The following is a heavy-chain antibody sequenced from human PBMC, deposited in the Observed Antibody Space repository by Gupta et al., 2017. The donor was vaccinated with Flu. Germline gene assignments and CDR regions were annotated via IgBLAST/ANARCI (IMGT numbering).Heavy chain of an antibody. V-gene: IGHV4-59*12. CDR3: AREPYSFDSSGYYYDY. D-gene: IGHD3-22*01. J-gene: IGHJ4*02. CDR1: GGSISPYY. CDR2: VFHSGST. Sequence: QVQLQESGPGLVKPSETLSLTCTVSGGSISPYYWSWIRQPPGKGLEWVGYVFHSGSTNYNPSLKGRLTISVDTSKNQFSLKLSSVTAADTAVYFCAREPYSFDSSGYYYDYWGQGMLVTVSS.